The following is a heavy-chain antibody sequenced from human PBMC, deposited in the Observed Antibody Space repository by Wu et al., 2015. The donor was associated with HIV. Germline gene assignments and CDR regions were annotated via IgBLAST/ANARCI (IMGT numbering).Heavy chain of an antibody. CDR2: LNPYSGVT. D-gene: IGHD3-22*01. J-gene: IGHJ5*01. CDR1: TYTFRTYG. Sequence: QSGPEVKRPGASVRVSCMASTYTFRTYGLAWVRQAPGQGLEWMGWLNPYSGVTNYAQKFQDWVTMTRGTSISTAYMDLSRLRSDDTAVYYCARGDEVVDPFDPSGRGTVVTVSS. CDR3: ARGDEVVDPFDP. V-gene: IGHV1-2*04.